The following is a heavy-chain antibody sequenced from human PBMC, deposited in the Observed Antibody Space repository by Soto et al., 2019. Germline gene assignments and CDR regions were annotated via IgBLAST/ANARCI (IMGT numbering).Heavy chain of an antibody. V-gene: IGHV3-30-3*01. Sequence: PGGSLRLSCAASGFTFSSYAMHWVRQAPGKGLEWVAVISYDGSNKYYADSVKGRFTISRDNSKNTLHLQMNSLRAEDTAVYYCARDRYSSPDYWGQGTLVTVSS. J-gene: IGHJ4*02. CDR3: ARDRYSSPDY. CDR1: GFTFSSYA. CDR2: ISYDGSNK. D-gene: IGHD6-13*01.